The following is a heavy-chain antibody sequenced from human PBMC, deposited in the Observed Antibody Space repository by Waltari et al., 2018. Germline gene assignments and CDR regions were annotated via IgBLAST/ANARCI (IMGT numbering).Heavy chain of an antibody. J-gene: IGHJ5*02. Sequence: QLPPQQLGAGVVKPSETLSLTCAVYGSFTGYYWSWIRQPPGKGLGWIGQIKNNGDTSYKTSLKSGVTISADTSKNQVSLRLTSVTAADTAVYYCARGWQNSGTNDLWGPGSLVIVSS. CDR1: GSFTGYY. CDR3: ARGWQNSGTNDL. D-gene: IGHD3-10*01. CDR2: IKNNGDT. V-gene: IGHV4-34*01.